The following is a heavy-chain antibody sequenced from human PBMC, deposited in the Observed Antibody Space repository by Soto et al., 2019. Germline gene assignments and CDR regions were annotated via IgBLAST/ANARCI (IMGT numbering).Heavy chain of an antibody. CDR3: ARAKTTTSRAFDI. J-gene: IGHJ3*02. V-gene: IGHV3-23*01. CDR1: GFTFSSFA. D-gene: IGHD1-1*01. CDR2: ISAGGGTT. Sequence: EVQLLESGGGLVQPGGSLRLSCAASGFTFSSFAMTWVRQAPGKGLEWVSGISAGGGTTYYVDSVKGQITISRYNSMHTLPLQMNSLRAEDTAIYYCARAKTTTSRAFDIWGRGTMVTVSS.